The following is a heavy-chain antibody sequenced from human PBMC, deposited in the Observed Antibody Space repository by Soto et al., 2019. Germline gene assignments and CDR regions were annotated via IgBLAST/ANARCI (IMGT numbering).Heavy chain of an antibody. CDR2: IWYDGSNK. CDR3: AREGQSDYYGSSETPYFDY. V-gene: IGHV3-33*01. J-gene: IGHJ4*02. D-gene: IGHD3-22*01. CDR1: GFTFSSYG. Sequence: QVQLVESGGGVVQPGRSLRLSCAASGFTFSSYGMHWVRQAPGKGLEWVAVIWYDGSNKYYADSVKGRFTISRDNSKNTLYLQMNSLRAEDTAVYYCAREGQSDYYGSSETPYFDYWGQGTLVTVSS.